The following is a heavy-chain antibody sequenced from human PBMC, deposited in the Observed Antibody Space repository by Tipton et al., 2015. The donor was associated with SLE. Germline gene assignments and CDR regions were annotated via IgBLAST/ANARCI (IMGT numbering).Heavy chain of an antibody. V-gene: IGHV3-23*01. J-gene: IGHJ6*02. Sequence: SLRLSCAASGFTFSSYAMSWVRQAPGKGLAWVSAISGSGGSTYYADSVKGRFTISRDNAKNSLYLQMNSLRADDAAVYYCARDYSSSWYGAQNCVYGMDVWGQGTTVTVFS. CDR3: ARDYSSSWYGAQNCVYGMDV. D-gene: IGHD6-13*01. CDR1: GFTFSSYA. CDR2: ISGSGGST.